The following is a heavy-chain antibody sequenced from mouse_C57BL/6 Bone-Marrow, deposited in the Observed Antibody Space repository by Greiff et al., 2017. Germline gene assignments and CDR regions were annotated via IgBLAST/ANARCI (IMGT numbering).Heavy chain of an antibody. CDR1: GFNIKDDY. CDR3: TTHGSSYGGAMDY. J-gene: IGHJ4*01. Sequence: EVQLQESGAELVRPGASVQLSCTASGFNIKDDYMHWVKQRPEQGLEWIGWIDPENGDTEYASKFQGKATITADTSSNTAYLQLSSLTSEDTAVYYCTTHGSSYGGAMDYWGQGTSVTVSS. CDR2: IDPENGDT. D-gene: IGHD1-1*01. V-gene: IGHV14-4*01.